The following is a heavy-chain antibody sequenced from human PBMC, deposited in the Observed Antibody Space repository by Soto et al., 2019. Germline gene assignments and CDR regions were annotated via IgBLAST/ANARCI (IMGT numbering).Heavy chain of an antibody. V-gene: IGHV3-48*01. Sequence: GGSLRLSCAASGFTFSSYSMNWVRQAPGKGLEWVSYISSSSSTIYYADSVKGRFTISRDNAKNSLYLQMNSLRAEDTAVYYCASSGYHGPDAFDIWGQGTMVTVSS. CDR2: ISSSSSTI. D-gene: IGHD5-12*01. CDR3: ASSGYHGPDAFDI. CDR1: GFTFSSYS. J-gene: IGHJ3*02.